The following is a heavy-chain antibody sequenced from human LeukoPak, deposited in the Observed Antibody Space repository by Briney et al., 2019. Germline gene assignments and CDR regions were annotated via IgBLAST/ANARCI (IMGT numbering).Heavy chain of an antibody. CDR2: VYTSGST. D-gene: IGHD2-15*01. V-gene: IGHV4-4*07. J-gene: IGHJ4*02. CDR3: ARRGCSAGSCYLGV. Sequence: SETLSLTCTVSGGSISSYYWSWIRQPAGKGLQWIGRVYTSGSTNYNPSLKSRVTISVDTSKNQFSLKLSSVTAADTAVYYCARRGCSAGSCYLGVWGQGILVTVSS. CDR1: GGSISSYY.